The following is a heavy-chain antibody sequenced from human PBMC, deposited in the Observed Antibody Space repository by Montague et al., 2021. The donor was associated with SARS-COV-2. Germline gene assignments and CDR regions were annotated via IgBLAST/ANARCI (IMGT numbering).Heavy chain of an antibody. V-gene: IGHV3-74*01. CDR1: GFTFSDYW. Sequence: SLRLSCAASGFTFSDYWMPWIRQAPGKGLVWVSRINSDGSSITYADSVKGRFTISRDNAKNTLYLQMNSLRVEDTALYSCARGGPISGLGYSTMDVWGQGTTVAVSS. CDR3: ARGGPISGLGYSTMDV. D-gene: IGHD2-15*01. J-gene: IGHJ6*02. CDR2: INSDGSSI.